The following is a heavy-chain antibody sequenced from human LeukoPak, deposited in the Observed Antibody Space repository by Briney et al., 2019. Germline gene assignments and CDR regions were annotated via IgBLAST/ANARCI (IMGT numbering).Heavy chain of an antibody. CDR1: ESTFIIYA. V-gene: IGHV3-23*01. CDR2: ISGSGRST. Sequence: PGGSLRLSCAASESTFIIYAMSWVRQAPGKGLEWVATISGSGRSTYYADSVKGRFTISRDNSKHTLFLQMASLRAEDTAVYYCVKASSSSWSSFDYWGQGTLVTVSS. D-gene: IGHD6-13*01. CDR3: VKASSSSWSSFDY. J-gene: IGHJ4*02.